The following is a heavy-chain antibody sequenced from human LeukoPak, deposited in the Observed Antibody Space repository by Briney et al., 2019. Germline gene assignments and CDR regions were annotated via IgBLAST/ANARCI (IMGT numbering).Heavy chain of an antibody. CDR2: IKGDGSVQ. Sequence: PGGSLRLSCTASGFPFSGYYISWGREAPGTELEWLANIKGDGSVQDYVDSVKGRFTISRDNAKNSLYLQMNNLRVDDTAVYYCVGQLLRAVWGKGTTVTVSS. V-gene: IGHV3-7*01. CDR1: GFPFSGYY. CDR3: VGQLLRAV. J-gene: IGHJ6*03. D-gene: IGHD2-2*01.